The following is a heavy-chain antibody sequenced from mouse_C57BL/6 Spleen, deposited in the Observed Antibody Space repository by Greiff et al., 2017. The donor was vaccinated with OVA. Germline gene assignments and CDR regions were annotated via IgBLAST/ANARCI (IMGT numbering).Heavy chain of an antibody. CDR2: ISNGGGST. CDR3: ARPSIYYYGSSYSLYFDY. CDR1: GFTFSDYY. Sequence: EVMLVGSGGGLVQPGGSLKLSCAASGFTFSDYYMYWVRQTPEKRLEWVAYISNGGGSTYYPDTVKGRFTISRDNAKNTLYLQMSRLKSEDTAMYYCARPSIYYYGSSYSLYFDYWGQGTTLTVSS. V-gene: IGHV5-12*01. D-gene: IGHD1-1*01. J-gene: IGHJ2*01.